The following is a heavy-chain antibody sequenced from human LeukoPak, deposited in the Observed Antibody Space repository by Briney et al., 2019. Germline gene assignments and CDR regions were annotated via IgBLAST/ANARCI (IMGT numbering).Heavy chain of an antibody. CDR1: GFTFSKYW. J-gene: IGHJ4*02. V-gene: IGHV3-74*01. CDR2: INTDGTVT. D-gene: IGHD6-19*01. CDR3: ATKQWLAPPPDS. Sequence: AGGSLRLSCAASGFTFSKYWMLWVRHAPGKGLESVSRINTDGTVTTYADSVKGRFTVSRDNAENTMFLQMNSVRDEDTAVYYCATKQWLAPPPDSWGQGTPVTVSS.